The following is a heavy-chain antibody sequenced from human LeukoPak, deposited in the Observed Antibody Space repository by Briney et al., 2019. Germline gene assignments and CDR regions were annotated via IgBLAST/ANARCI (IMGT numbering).Heavy chain of an antibody. CDR3: AKDLGRYRNNFFDY. J-gene: IGHJ4*02. V-gene: IGHV3-23*01. CDR2: ISGSGGGT. D-gene: IGHD1-26*01. Sequence: GGSLRLSCAASGFTFNSIAMSWVRQAPDKGLEWVSTISGSGGGTCYADSVKGRFTISRDDSKNTLYLQMNSLGADDTAVYYCAKDLGRYRNNFFDYWGQGNLVTVSS. CDR1: GFTFNSIA.